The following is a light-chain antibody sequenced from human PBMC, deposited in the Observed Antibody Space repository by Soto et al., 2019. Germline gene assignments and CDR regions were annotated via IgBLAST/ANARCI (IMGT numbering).Light chain of an antibody. CDR3: VSHISVAYRSIYV. CDR2: GVN. V-gene: IGLV2-14*01. CDR1: SSEFGDDKY. Sequence: QSVLTQPASVSGSPGQSITVSCTGSSSEFGDDKYVSWYQQQPGKGPNLLIYGVNSRPSGISNRFSGSKSGNTASLTISGLQVEDEAEYYCVSHISVAYRSIYVFGTGTKLTVL. J-gene: IGLJ1*01.